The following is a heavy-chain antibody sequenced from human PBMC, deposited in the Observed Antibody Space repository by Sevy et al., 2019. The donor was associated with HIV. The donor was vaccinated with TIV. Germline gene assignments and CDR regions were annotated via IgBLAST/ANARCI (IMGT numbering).Heavy chain of an antibody. D-gene: IGHD2-2*01. CDR1: GFTFSSYW. V-gene: IGHV3-7*01. CDR3: ARDLFCSSTSCYPGPLYGMDV. CDR2: IKQDGSEK. Sequence: GGSLRLSCAASGFTFSSYWMSWVRQAPGKGLEWVANIKQDGSEKYYVDSVKGRFTISRDNAKNSLYLQTNSLRAEDTAVYYCARDLFCSSTSCYPGPLYGMDVWGQGTTVTVSS. J-gene: IGHJ6*02.